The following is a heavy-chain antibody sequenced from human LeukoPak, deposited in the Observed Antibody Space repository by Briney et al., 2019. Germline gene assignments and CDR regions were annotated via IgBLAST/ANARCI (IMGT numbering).Heavy chain of an antibody. CDR3: ARHYYDSSGYYQY. CDR2: IWYDGSNK. D-gene: IGHD3-22*01. J-gene: IGHJ4*02. V-gene: IGHV3-33*03. CDR1: GFTFSSYG. Sequence: PGGSLRLSCAASGFTFSSYGMHWVRQAPGKGLEWVAVIWYDGSNKYYGDSVKGRFTISRDNAKNSLYLQMNSLRAEDTAVYYCARHYYDSSGYYQYWGQGTLVTVSS.